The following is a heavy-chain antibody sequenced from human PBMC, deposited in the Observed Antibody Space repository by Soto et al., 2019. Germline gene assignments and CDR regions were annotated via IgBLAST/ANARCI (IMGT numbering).Heavy chain of an antibody. CDR2: INPNSGGT. J-gene: IGHJ5*02. D-gene: IGHD3-3*01. CDR1: GYTFTGYY. Sequence: GASVKVSCKASGYTFTGYYMHWVLQAPGQGLEWMGWINPNSGGTNYAQKFQGRVTMTRDTSISTAYMELSRLRSDDTAVYYCARDFWSGRNWFDPWGQGTLVTVSS. CDR3: ARDFWSGRNWFDP. V-gene: IGHV1-2*02.